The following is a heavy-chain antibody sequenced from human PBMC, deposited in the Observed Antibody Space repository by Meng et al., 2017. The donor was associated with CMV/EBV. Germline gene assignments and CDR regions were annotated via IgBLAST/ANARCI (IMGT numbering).Heavy chain of an antibody. V-gene: IGHV3-7*01. CDR2: MKQDGSGK. D-gene: IGHD3-3*01. Sequence: GGSLRLSCAASGFTFSAYWMSWVRQAPGKGLEWVANMKQDGSGKYYVDSVKGRFTISRDNAKNSLFLQMNSLRAEDTAVYFCARGPYYDFWSGDYDYYCGMDVWGQGTTVNVSS. CDR1: GFTFSAYW. CDR3: ARGPYYDFWSGDYDYYCGMDV. J-gene: IGHJ6*02.